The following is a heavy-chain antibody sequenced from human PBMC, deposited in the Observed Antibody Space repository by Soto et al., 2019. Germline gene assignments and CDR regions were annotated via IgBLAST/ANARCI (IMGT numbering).Heavy chain of an antibody. J-gene: IGHJ4*02. CDR3: AKGELINPQLFEF. CDR2: VSYDGSNK. V-gene: IGHV3-30*18. Sequence: QVQLVESGGGVVKPGRSLRLSCVASGFTLSHYDMNWVRQAPGKGLEWVAVVSYDGSNKYYGDSVRGRFTISRDNSKNTLYLQMNSLRAEDTAVYYCAKGELINPQLFEFWDQGALVTVSS. D-gene: IGHD1-26*01. CDR1: GFTLSHYD.